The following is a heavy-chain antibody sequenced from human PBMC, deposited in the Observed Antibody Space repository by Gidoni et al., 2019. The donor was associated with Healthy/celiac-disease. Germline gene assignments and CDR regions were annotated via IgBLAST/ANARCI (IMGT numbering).Heavy chain of an antibody. CDR3: AKALSSGESTVVTPWDY. J-gene: IGHJ4*02. CDR1: GFTFSSYA. Sequence: EVQLLESGGGLVQPGGSLRPSCAASGFTFSSYAMSWVRQAPGKGLEWVSAISGSGGSTYYADSVKGRFTISRDNSKNTLYLQMNSLRAEDTAVYYCAKALSSGESTVVTPWDYWGQGTLVTVSS. D-gene: IGHD4-17*01. V-gene: IGHV3-23*01. CDR2: ISGSGGST.